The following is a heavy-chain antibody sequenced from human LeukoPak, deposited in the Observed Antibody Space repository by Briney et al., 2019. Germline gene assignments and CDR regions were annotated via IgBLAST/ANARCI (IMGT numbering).Heavy chain of an antibody. CDR2: ISAYNGNT. V-gene: IGHV1-18*01. D-gene: IGHD2-2*01. CDR3: ARDQDCSSTSCYLPAYYYGMDV. J-gene: IGHJ6*02. CDR1: GYTFTSYG. Sequence: ASVKVSCKASGYTFTSYGISWVRQASGQGFEWMGWISAYNGNTNYAQKLQGRVTMTTDLSTSTDYMELRSLRSDDTAVYYCARDQDCSSTSCYLPAYYYGMDVWGQGTTVTVSS.